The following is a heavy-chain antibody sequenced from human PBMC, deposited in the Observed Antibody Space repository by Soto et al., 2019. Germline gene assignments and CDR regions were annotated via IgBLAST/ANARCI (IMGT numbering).Heavy chain of an antibody. V-gene: IGHV4-34*01. CDR3: ARDSVVPAAKRYDYYYYGMDV. D-gene: IGHD2-2*01. CDR1: GGSFSGYY. J-gene: IGHJ6*02. CDR2: INHSGST. Sequence: QVQLQQWGAGLLKPSETLSLTCAVYGGSFSGYYWSWIRQPPGQGLEWIGEINHSGSTNYNPSLKSRCTISVDTSKNQFSLKLSSVTAADTAVYYCARDSVVPAAKRYDYYYYGMDVWGRGTTVTVSS.